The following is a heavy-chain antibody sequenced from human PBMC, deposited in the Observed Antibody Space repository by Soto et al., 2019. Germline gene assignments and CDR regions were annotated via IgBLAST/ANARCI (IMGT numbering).Heavy chain of an antibody. Sequence: QVQLVESGGGVVQPGRSLRLSCAASGFTFSSYGMHWVRQAPGKGLEWVAVIWYDGSNKYYADSVKGRFTISRDNSKNTLDLQMNSLCAEDTAVYYFARDRADFWGGQCNCDYWGQGTLVTVSS. D-gene: IGHD3-3*01. CDR1: GFTFSSYG. CDR3: ARDRADFWGGQCNCDY. V-gene: IGHV3-33*01. J-gene: IGHJ4*02. CDR2: IWYDGSNK.